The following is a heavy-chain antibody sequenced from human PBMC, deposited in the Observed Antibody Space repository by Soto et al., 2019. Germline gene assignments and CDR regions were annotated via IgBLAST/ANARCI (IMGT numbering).Heavy chain of an antibody. J-gene: IGHJ6*02. D-gene: IGHD1-26*01. Sequence: LRLSCAASGFTFSSYAMSWVRQAPGKGLEWVSAISGSGGSTYYADSVKGRFTISRDNSKNTLYLQMNSLRAEDTAVYYCAKDSSGSYFTYYYYGMDVWGQGTTVTVSS. CDR1: GFTFSSYA. CDR2: ISGSGGST. V-gene: IGHV3-23*01. CDR3: AKDSSGSYFTYYYYGMDV.